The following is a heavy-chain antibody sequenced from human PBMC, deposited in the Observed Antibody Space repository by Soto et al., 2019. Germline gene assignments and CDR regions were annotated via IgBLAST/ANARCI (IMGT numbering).Heavy chain of an antibody. D-gene: IGHD2-21*02. Sequence: QVQLVQSGAEVKKPGASVKGSCKASGYTFTSYAMHWVRQAPGHRLEWMGWINAGNGNTKYSQKFQGRVTITRDTSASTAYMELSSLRSEDTAVYYCARSIVVVTALDYWGQGTLVTVSS. CDR2: INAGNGNT. V-gene: IGHV1-3*01. CDR1: GYTFTSYA. CDR3: ARSIVVVTALDY. J-gene: IGHJ4*02.